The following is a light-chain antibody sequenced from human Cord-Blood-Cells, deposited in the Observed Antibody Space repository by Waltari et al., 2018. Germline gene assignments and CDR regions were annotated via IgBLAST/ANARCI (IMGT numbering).Light chain of an antibody. CDR2: DVS. CDR3: SSYTSSSTVV. CDR1: SSDVGGYNY. V-gene: IGLV2-14*01. Sequence: QSALTQPASVSGSPGQSITISCTGTSSDVGGYNYVSWYQQHPGKAPKLMIYDVSKRPSGVSNCFSGSKSGNTASLTISGLQAEDEADYYCSSYTSSSTVVFGGGTKLTVL. J-gene: IGLJ2*01.